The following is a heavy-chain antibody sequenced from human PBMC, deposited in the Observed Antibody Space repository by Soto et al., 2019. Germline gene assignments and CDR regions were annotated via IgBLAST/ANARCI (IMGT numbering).Heavy chain of an antibody. CDR2: ISYDGSNK. CDR3: ARDLVHTAMGYNWFDP. Sequence: GGSLRLSCAASGFTFSSYAMHWVRQAPGKGLEWVAVISYDGSNKYYADSVKGRFTISRDNSKNTPYLQMNSLRAEDTAVYYCARDLVHTAMGYNWFDPWGQGTLVTVSS. CDR1: GFTFSSYA. D-gene: IGHD5-18*01. V-gene: IGHV3-30-3*01. J-gene: IGHJ5*02.